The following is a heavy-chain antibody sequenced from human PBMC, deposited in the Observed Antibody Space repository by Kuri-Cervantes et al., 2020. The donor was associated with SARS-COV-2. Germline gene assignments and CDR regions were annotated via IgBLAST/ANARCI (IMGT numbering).Heavy chain of an antibody. CDR1: GGSIRSSSYY. J-gene: IGHJ6*03. CDR3: ARDMVQGVLNYYYMDV. D-gene: IGHD3-10*01. Sequence: GSLRLSCAVSGGSIRSSSYYWGWIRQPPGKGLEWIGSMYYSGTTYYNPPLKSRVTISVDTSKNQFSLKLSSVTAADTAVYYCARDMVQGVLNYYYMDVWGKGTTVTVSS. CDR2: MYYSGTT. V-gene: IGHV4-39*07.